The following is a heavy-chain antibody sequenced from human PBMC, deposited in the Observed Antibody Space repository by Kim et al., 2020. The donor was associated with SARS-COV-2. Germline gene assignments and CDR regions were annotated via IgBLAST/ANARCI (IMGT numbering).Heavy chain of an antibody. D-gene: IGHD6-13*01. CDR3: ARGDREQQLGSRASLESFQH. Sequence: SETLSLTCAVYGGSFSGYYWSWIRQPPGKGLEWIGEINHSGSTNYNPSLKSRVTISVDTSKNQFSLKLSSVTAADTAVYYCARGDREQQLGSRASLESFQHWGQGSLVTVSS. J-gene: IGHJ1*01. CDR1: GGSFSGYY. V-gene: IGHV4-34*01. CDR2: INHSGST.